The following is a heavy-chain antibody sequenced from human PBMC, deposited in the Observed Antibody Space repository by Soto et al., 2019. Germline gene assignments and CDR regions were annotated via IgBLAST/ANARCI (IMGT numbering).Heavy chain of an antibody. D-gene: IGHD3-3*01. CDR2: IDASGST. CDR1: GYSITTGYY. V-gene: IGHV4-4*07. CDR3: ARGGHDFWSGPFDY. Sequence: LSLTCAVSGYSITTGYYCNWIRQPAGKGLEWIGRIDASGSTDYNPSLKSRVTMSADTSKNQFSLRLSSVTAADTAVYYCARGGHDFWSGPFDYWGQGNLVTVSS. J-gene: IGHJ4*02.